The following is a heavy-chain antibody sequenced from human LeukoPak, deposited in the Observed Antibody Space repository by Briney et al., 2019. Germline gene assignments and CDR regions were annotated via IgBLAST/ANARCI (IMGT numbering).Heavy chain of an antibody. CDR2: INPNSGDT. J-gene: IGHJ3*02. CDR1: GYTFTGYY. CDR3: ARGDRTGWYLI. Sequence: GASVKVSCKASGYTFTGYYMHWVRQAPGQGLEWMGWINPNSGDTKYAQKFQGRVTMTRDTSISTAYMELSRLKSDDTAVYYCARGDRTGWYLIWGQGTMVIVSS. D-gene: IGHD6-19*01. V-gene: IGHV1-2*02.